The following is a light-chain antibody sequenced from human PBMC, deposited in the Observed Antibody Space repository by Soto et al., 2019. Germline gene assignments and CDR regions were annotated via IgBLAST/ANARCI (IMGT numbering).Light chain of an antibody. Sequence: EIVLTQSPGTLSLSPGERATLSCRASQSVSSSYLAWYQQKPGQAPRLLIYGASIRATGIPDRFSGSGSGTDFTLTISRLAPEDFAVYYCQQYGSSPWTFGQGTKVDIK. J-gene: IGKJ1*01. CDR2: GAS. CDR3: QQYGSSPWT. CDR1: QSVSSSY. V-gene: IGKV3-20*01.